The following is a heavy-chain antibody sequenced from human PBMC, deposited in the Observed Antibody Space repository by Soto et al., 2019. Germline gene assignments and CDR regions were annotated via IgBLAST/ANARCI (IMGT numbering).Heavy chain of an antibody. J-gene: IGHJ6*02. CDR3: ARGEIVVVPAASRTYSSSSYYYYGMDV. Sequence: ASVKVSCKASGGTFSSYAISWVRQAPGQGLEWMGGIIPIFGTANYAQKFQGRVTTTADESTSTAYMELSSLRSEDTAVYYCARGEIVVVPAASRTYSSSSYYYYGMDVWGQGTMVTVSS. V-gene: IGHV1-69*13. CDR2: IIPIFGTA. D-gene: IGHD2-2*01. CDR1: GGTFSSYA.